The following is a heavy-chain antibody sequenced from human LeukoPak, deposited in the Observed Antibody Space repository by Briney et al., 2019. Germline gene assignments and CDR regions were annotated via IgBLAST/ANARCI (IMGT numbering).Heavy chain of an antibody. D-gene: IGHD4-17*01. CDR2: INPSSGST. CDR1: GYTFTNYY. J-gene: IGHJ3*02. CDR3: ARARGTTSYYDAFDI. V-gene: IGHV1-46*03. Sequence: ASVKVSCKASGYTFTNYYMHWVRQAPGQGIEWMGIINPSSGSTDYAQKFQGRVTMTRDTSTSTVYMELSSLRSEDTAVYYCARARGTTSYYDAFDIWGQGTMVTVSS.